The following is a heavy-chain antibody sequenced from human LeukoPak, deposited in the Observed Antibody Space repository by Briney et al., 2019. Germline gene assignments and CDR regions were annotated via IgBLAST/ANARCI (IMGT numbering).Heavy chain of an antibody. CDR2: IIPILGIA. CDR3: ARDRCAVAGTHYYYGMDV. CDR1: GGTFSSYA. V-gene: IGHV1-69*04. J-gene: IGHJ6*02. Sequence: SVKVSCKASGGTFSSYAISWVRQAPGQGLEWMGRIIPILGIANYAQKFQGRVTITADKSTSTAYMELSSLRSEDTAVYYCARDRCAVAGTHYYYGMDVWGQGTTVTVSS. D-gene: IGHD6-19*01.